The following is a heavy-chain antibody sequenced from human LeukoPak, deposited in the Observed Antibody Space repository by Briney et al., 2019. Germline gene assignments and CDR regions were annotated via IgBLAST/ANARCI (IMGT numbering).Heavy chain of an antibody. CDR2: INPNSGDT. Sequence: ASVKVSCKASGYTFTGHYMNWLRQAPGQGLEWMGRINPNSGDTKYAEQFQGRVTMTRDASTSTAYLELSRLTSDDTAVYYCARDLWELPSDYYYDSWGQGTLVIVSS. CDR1: GYTFTGHY. J-gene: IGHJ4*02. V-gene: IGHV1-2*06. D-gene: IGHD1-26*01. CDR3: ARDLWELPSDYYYDS.